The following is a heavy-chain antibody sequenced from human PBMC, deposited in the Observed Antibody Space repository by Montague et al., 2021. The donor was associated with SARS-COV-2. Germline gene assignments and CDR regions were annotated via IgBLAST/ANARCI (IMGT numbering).Heavy chain of an antibody. V-gene: IGHV4-34*01. D-gene: IGHD3-10*01. CDR1: GGSFSGYY. CDR2: INHSGST. CDR3: ARGLGRGGDFDY. J-gene: IGHJ4*02. Sequence: SETLSLTCAVYGGSFSGYYWSWIRQPPGKGLEWIGEINHSGSTNYNPSLKSRVTISVDTSKNQFSLKLSSVTAADTAVYYCARGLGRGGDFDYWGQGTLVTVSS.